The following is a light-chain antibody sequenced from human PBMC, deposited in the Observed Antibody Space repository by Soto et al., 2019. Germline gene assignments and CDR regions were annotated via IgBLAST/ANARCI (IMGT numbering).Light chain of an antibody. J-gene: IGKJ1*01. CDR1: QSISSTY. CDR2: DAS. Sequence: IVLTQSPGTLSFSPGERATLSRRASQSISSTYLAWYQQKPGQAPRLLIYDASSRATGIPDRFSGSGSGTDFTLTIVRLEPEDFAVYYCQQYGTSPRTFGQGTKVDIK. V-gene: IGKV3-20*01. CDR3: QQYGTSPRT.